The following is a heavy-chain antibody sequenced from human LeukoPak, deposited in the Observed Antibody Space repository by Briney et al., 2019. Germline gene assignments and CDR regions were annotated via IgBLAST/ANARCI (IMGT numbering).Heavy chain of an antibody. Sequence: SVKVSCKASGGTFSSYAISWVRQAPGQGLEWMGGIIPIFGTANYAQKFQGRVTITADKSTSTAYMELSSLRSEDTAVYYCARGGDGSIAAAGSDYWGQGTLVTVSS. D-gene: IGHD6-13*01. J-gene: IGHJ4*02. CDR1: GGTFSSYA. V-gene: IGHV1-69*06. CDR3: ARGGDGSIAAAGSDY. CDR2: IIPIFGTA.